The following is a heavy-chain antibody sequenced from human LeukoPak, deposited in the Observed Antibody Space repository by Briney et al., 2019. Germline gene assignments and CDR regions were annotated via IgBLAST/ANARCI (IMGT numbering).Heavy chain of an antibody. J-gene: IGHJ6*02. CDR1: GFTFNRCW. Sequence: GPLTLSCVVSGFTFNRCWMNWARQASGKGLEWVASINHNGNVNYYVDSVKGRITISRDNAKNSTYLQMSNLRAEDTAVYFCARGGGLDVWGQGATVTVSS. D-gene: IGHD3-16*01. CDR3: ARGGGLDV. V-gene: IGHV3-7*03. CDR2: INHNGNVN.